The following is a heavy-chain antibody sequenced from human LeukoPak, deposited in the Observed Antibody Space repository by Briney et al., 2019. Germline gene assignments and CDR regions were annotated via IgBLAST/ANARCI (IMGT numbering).Heavy chain of an antibody. D-gene: IGHD5-24*01. V-gene: IGHV3-48*04. J-gene: IGHJ4*02. Sequence: GLSLRLSCAASGFTFSSYSMNWVRQAPGKGLEWVSYISSSSSTVYYADSVKGRFTISRDNAKNSLYLQMNSLRAEDTAVYYCARVSRDGYNYIDYWGQGTLVTVSS. CDR3: ARVSRDGYNYIDY. CDR2: ISSSSSTV. CDR1: GFTFSSYS.